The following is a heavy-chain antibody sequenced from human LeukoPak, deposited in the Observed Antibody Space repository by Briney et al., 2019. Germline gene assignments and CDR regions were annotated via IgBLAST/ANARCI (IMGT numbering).Heavy chain of an antibody. CDR3: ARDLVGSGRPFDY. V-gene: IGHV4-61*02. CDR2: IYSSGST. Sequence: SETLSLTCTVSGGSISSGGYYWSWIRQPAGKGLEWIGRIYSSGSTNYNPSLKSRVTMSVDTSKNEFSLRLNSVTAADTAVYYCARDLVGSGRPFDYWGQGTLVTVSS. CDR1: GGSISSGGYY. D-gene: IGHD6-19*01. J-gene: IGHJ4*02.